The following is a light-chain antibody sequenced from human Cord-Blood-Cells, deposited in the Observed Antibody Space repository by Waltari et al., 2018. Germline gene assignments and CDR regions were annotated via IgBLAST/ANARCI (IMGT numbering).Light chain of an antibody. J-gene: IGKJ3*01. V-gene: IGKV3-15*01. Sequence: EIVMTQSLATLSVSPGDRATLSCRASQSVSSNLAWYQQKPGQAPRLLIYGASTRATGIPARFSGSGSGTEFTLTISSLQSEDFAVYYCQQYNNWPPFTFGPGTKVDIK. CDR1: QSVSSN. CDR2: GAS. CDR3: QQYNNWPPFT.